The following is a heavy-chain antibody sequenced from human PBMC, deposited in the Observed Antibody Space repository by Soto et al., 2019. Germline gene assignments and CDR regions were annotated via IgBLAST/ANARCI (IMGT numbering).Heavy chain of an antibody. CDR3: AHIVVAGLGYYFDY. D-gene: IGHD6-19*01. CDR1: GFSLSSTRMA. CDR2: IYWDDDK. V-gene: IGHV2-5*02. J-gene: IGHJ4*02. Sequence: QITLKESGPPLVKPTQTLTLTCTFSGFSLSSTRMAVGWIRQPPGKALEWLALIYWDDDKRYSPFLKSRLTIXXXTXXNQVVLTMSNMVPVDTARYYCAHIVVAGLGYYFDYWGQGTLVTVSS.